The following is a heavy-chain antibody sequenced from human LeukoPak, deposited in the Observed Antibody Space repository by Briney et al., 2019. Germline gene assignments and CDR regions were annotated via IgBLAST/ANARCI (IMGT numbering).Heavy chain of an antibody. D-gene: IGHD6-19*01. CDR3: ARKGYSSGWPLDY. CDR1: GFTFS. V-gene: IGHV3-30-3*01. Sequence: GSLRLSCAASGFTFSMHWVRQAPGKGLEWVAVISYDGSDKYYTDSVKGRFTISRDNSKNTLYLQMNSLRAEDTAMYYCARKGYSSGWPLDYWGQGTLVTVSS. CDR2: ISYDGSDK. J-gene: IGHJ4*02.